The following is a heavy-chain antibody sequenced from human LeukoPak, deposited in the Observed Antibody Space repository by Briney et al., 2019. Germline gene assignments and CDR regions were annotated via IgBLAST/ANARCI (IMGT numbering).Heavy chain of an antibody. J-gene: IGHJ5*02. D-gene: IGHD2-2*01. CDR2: IYPGDSDT. CDR3: ARHPHLDHAGYCSSTSCLGNWFDP. CDR1: GYSFTSYW. V-gene: IGHV5-51*01. Sequence: GESLKISCKGSGYSFTSYWIGWVRQMPGKGLEWMGIIYPGDSDTRYSPSFQGQVTISADKSISTAYLQWSSLKASDTAMYYCARHPHLDHAGYCSSTSCLGNWFDPWGQGTLVTVSS.